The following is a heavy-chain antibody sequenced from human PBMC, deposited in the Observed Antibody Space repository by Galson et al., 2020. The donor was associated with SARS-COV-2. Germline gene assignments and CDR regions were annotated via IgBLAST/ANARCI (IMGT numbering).Heavy chain of an antibody. V-gene: IGHV3-49*03. CDR3: TRAQWQSRNYYYYGMDG. D-gene: IGHD6-19*01. CDR2: IRSKAYGGTT. J-gene: IGHJ6*02. Sequence: GESLKISCTASGFPFGDYAMSRFRQAPGKGLEWVGFIRSKAYGGTTEYAASVKGRFTISRDDSKSIAYLQMNSLKTEDTAVYYCTRAQWQSRNYYYYGMDGWGQGTTVTVS. CDR1: GFPFGDYA.